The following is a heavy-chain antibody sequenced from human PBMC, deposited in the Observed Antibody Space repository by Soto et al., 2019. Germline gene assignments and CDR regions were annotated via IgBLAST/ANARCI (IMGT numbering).Heavy chain of an antibody. V-gene: IGHV3-33*01. CDR3: AREEGEPAADYYYYGMDV. CDR1: GFTFSSYG. J-gene: IGHJ6*02. D-gene: IGHD2-2*01. Sequence: GGSLRLSCAASGFTFSSYGMHWVRQAPGKGLEWVAVIWYDGSNKYYADSVKGRFTISRDNSKNTLYLQMNSLRAEDTAVYYCAREEGEPAADYYYYGMDVWGQGTTVTVSS. CDR2: IWYDGSNK.